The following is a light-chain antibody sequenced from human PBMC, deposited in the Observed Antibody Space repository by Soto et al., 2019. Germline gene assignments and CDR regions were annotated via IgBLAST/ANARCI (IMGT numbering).Light chain of an antibody. J-gene: IGLJ1*01. CDR2: EVS. Sequence: VLTQPASVSGSPGQSITISCTGTSSDVGGYNYVSWYQQHPGKAPKLMIYEVSNRPSGVSNRFSGSKSGNTASLTISGLQAEDEADYYCSSYTSSTPYVFGTGTKVTVL. CDR3: SSYTSSTPYV. V-gene: IGLV2-14*01. CDR1: SSDVGGYNY.